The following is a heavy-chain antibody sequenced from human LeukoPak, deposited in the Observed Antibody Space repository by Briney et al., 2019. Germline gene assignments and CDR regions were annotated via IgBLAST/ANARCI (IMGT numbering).Heavy chain of an antibody. CDR2: ISYDGSNK. D-gene: IGHD3-22*01. J-gene: IGHJ4*02. CDR1: GFTFSSYA. CDR3: ARDQSGDSTGFE. V-gene: IGHV3-30-3*01. Sequence: PGGSLRLSCAASGFTFSSYAMHWVRQAPGKGLEWVAVISYDGSNKYYADSVKGRFTISRDNSKNTLYLQMNSLRAEDTAVYYCARDQSGDSTGFEWGQGTLVTVSS.